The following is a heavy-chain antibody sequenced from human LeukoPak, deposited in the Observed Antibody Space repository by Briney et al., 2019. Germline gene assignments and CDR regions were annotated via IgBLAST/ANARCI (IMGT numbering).Heavy chain of an antibody. J-gene: IGHJ3*02. CDR2: ISSSGSTI. CDR3: ATFVLSGDDAFDI. CDR1: GFTFSDYY. Sequence: PGGSLRLSCAASGFTFSDYYMSWIRQAPGKGLGWVSYISSSGSTIYYADSVKGRFTISRDNAKNSLYLQMNSLRAEDTAVYYCATFVLSGDDAFDIWGQGTMVTVSS. D-gene: IGHD6-6*01. V-gene: IGHV3-11*04.